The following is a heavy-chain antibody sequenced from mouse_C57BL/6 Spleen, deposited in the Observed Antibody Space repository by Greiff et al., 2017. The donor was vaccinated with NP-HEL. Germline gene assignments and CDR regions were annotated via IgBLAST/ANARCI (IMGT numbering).Heavy chain of an antibody. Sequence: QVQLQQPGAELVKPWASVKLSCKASGYTFPRYWMHWVEQRPGPGLEWIGRIDPNSGGTKYNEKFKSKATLTVDKPSSTAYMQLSSLTSEDSAVYYCARDDYFDYWGQGTTLTVSS. J-gene: IGHJ2*01. CDR2: IDPNSGGT. CDR3: ARDDYFDY. CDR1: GYTFPRYW. D-gene: IGHD2-3*01. V-gene: IGHV1-72*01.